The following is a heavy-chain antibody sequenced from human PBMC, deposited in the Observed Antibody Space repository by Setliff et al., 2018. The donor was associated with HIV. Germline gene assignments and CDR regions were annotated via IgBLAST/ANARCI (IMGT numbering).Heavy chain of an antibody. D-gene: IGHD5-12*01. CDR3: AKDPRAAVATICDY. V-gene: IGHV3-23*01. CDR1: GFTFSSYA. Sequence: PGGSLRLSCAASGFTFSSYAMSWVRQAPGKGLEWVSAISGSGGSTHYADSVKGRFTISRDNSKNTLYLQMNSLRAEDTAVYYCAKDPRAAVATICDYWGQGTLVTVSS. CDR2: ISGSGGST. J-gene: IGHJ4*02.